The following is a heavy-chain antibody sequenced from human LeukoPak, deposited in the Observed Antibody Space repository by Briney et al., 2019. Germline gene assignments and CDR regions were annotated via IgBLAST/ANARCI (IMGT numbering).Heavy chain of an antibody. Sequence: GGSLRLSCAASGFTFSSYSMNWVRQAPGKGLEWVSYISSSSTIYYADSVKGRFTISRDNAKNSLYLQMNSLRAEDTAVYYCARGSLIAARRSWIDPWGQGTLVTVSS. D-gene: IGHD6-6*01. V-gene: IGHV3-48*01. CDR3: ARGSLIAARRSWIDP. J-gene: IGHJ5*02. CDR1: GFTFSSYS. CDR2: ISSSSTI.